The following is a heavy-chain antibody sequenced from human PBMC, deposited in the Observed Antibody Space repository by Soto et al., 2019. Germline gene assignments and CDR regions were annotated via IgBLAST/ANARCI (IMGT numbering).Heavy chain of an antibody. D-gene: IGHD1-26*01. CDR3: AADRGVGATTDYYYYGWDV. CDR1: GFTFTSSA. CDR2: IVVGSGNT. J-gene: IGHJ6*02. V-gene: IGHV1-58*01. Sequence: SVKVSCKASGFTFTSSAVQWVRQARGQRLEWIGWIVVGSGNTNYAQKFQERVTITRDMSTSTAYMELSSLRPEDTAVYYCAADRGVGATTDYYYYGWDVWGQGPRLTVSS.